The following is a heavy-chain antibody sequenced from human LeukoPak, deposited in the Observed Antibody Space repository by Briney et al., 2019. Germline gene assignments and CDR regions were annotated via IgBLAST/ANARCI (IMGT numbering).Heavy chain of an antibody. CDR2: INTDGSNT. D-gene: IGHD2-2*01. Sequence: PGESLRLSCEASGFTFSSYWMFWVRQAPGEGLLWVSRINTDGSNTAYADSVKGRFTISRDNSKNTLYLQMNSLRAEDTAVYYCAGDLGYCSSTSCLKNYWGQGTLVTVSS. CDR3: AGDLGYCSSTSCLKNY. CDR1: GFTFSSYW. J-gene: IGHJ4*02. V-gene: IGHV3-74*01.